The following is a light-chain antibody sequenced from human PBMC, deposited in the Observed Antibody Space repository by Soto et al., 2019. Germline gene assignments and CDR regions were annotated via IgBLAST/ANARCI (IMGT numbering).Light chain of an antibody. CDR2: DAS. CDR1: QSVSSY. V-gene: IGKV3-11*01. Sequence: IVLTQSPATLSLSPGERATLSCRASQSVSSYLAWYQQKPGQAPRLLIYDASSRATGIPARFSGSGSGTDFTLTISSLEPEDFAVYYWQQRSNWPPYTFGQGTKLEIK. J-gene: IGKJ2*01. CDR3: QQRSNWPPYT.